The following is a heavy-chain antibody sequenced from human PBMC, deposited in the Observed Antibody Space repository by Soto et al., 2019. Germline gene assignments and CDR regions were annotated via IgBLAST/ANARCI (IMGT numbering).Heavy chain of an antibody. Sequence: QVQLVESGGGVVQPGRSLRLSCAASGFTFSSYAMHWVRQAPGKGLEWVAVISYDGSNKYYADSVKGRFTISRDNSKNTLYLQMNSLRAEDTAVYYCAYGDGSNWGRGTLVTVSS. CDR1: GFTFSSYA. CDR3: AYGDGSN. J-gene: IGHJ2*01. V-gene: IGHV3-30-3*01. D-gene: IGHD4-17*01. CDR2: ISYDGSNK.